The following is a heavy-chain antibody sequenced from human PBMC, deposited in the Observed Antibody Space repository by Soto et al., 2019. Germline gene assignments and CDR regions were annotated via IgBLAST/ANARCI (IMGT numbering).Heavy chain of an antibody. Sequence: GGSLRLSCAASGFTFSGSAMHWVRQASGKGLEWVGRIRSKADSYATAYAASVKGRFTISRDDSKNTAYLQMNSLKTEDTAVYYCARVRNDFWSGYYKSAQHDYWGQGTLVTVSS. CDR1: GFTFSGSA. J-gene: IGHJ4*02. CDR2: IRSKADSYAT. CDR3: ARVRNDFWSGYYKSAQHDY. V-gene: IGHV3-73*01. D-gene: IGHD3-3*01.